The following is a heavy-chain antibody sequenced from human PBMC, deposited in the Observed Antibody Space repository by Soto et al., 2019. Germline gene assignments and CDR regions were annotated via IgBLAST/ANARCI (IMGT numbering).Heavy chain of an antibody. Sequence: SETLSLTCAVYGGSFSGYYWSWIRQPPGKGLEWIGEINHSGGTNYNPSLKSRVTISVDTSKNQFSLKLSSVTAADTAVYYCARGRGGATRYYYYGMDVWGQGTTVTVSS. V-gene: IGHV4-34*01. CDR2: INHSGGT. CDR1: GGSFSGYY. J-gene: IGHJ6*02. D-gene: IGHD1-26*01. CDR3: ARGRGGATRYYYYGMDV.